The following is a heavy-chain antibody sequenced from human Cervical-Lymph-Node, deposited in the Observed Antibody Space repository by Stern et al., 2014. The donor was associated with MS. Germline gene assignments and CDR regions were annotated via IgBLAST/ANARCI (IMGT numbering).Heavy chain of an antibody. J-gene: IGHJ5*02. CDR3: TRPRLGYSYMFDT. V-gene: IGHV3-74*02. Sequence: EVQLVESGGGLVQPGGSLRLSCAASGFSFSSHWMHWVRQAPGKGLVWLSRINSDGSSTTYADSVKGRFTISRDNAKKTLYLQMNSLRAEDTAVYYCTRPRLGYSYMFDTWGQGTLVTVSS. CDR2: INSDGSST. CDR1: GFSFSSHW. D-gene: IGHD5-18*01.